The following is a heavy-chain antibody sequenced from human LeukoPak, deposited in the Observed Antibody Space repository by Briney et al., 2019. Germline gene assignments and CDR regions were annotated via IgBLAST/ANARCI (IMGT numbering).Heavy chain of an antibody. CDR3: AKDDYYDTSGYRD. V-gene: IGHV3-30*18. J-gene: IGHJ4*02. CDR2: ISYDVGKK. Sequence: GGSLRLSCAASGFTFSSYGMHWVRQAPGKGLEWVAVISYDVGKKYYADSVKGRFTISRDNSKNTLYLQMNSLRAEDTAVYYCAKDDYYDTSGYRDWGQRTLVTVSS. D-gene: IGHD3-22*01. CDR1: GFTFSSYG.